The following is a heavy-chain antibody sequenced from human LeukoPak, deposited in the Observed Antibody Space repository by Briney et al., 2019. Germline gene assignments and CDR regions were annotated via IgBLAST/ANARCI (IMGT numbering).Heavy chain of an antibody. Sequence: LVKVSCKASGGTFSSYAISWVRQAPGQGLEWMGGIIPIFGTANYAQKFQGRVTITADESTSTAYMELSSLRSEDTAVYYCALPYDFWSGYSLDYWGQGTLVTVSS. CDR3: ALPYDFWSGYSLDY. J-gene: IGHJ4*02. CDR1: GGTFSSYA. V-gene: IGHV1-69*13. D-gene: IGHD3-3*01. CDR2: IIPIFGTA.